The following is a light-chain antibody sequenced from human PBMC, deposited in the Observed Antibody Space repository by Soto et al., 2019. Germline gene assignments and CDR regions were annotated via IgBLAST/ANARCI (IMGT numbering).Light chain of an antibody. V-gene: IGKV1-5*03. CDR2: KAS. CDR1: QSISSW. CDR3: QQYNSYPGT. Sequence: DIQMTQSPSTLSASVGDRVTITCRASQSISSWLAWYQQKPGKAPKLLIDKASSLESGVPSRFSGSGSETEFTLTIRSLQPDDVATYYCQQYNSYPGTFGQGTKLEIK. J-gene: IGKJ2*01.